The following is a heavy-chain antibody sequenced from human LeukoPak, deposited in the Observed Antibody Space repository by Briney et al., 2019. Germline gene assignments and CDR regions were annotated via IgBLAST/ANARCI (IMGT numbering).Heavy chain of an antibody. J-gene: IGHJ4*02. CDR1: GFTFSAFA. CDR3: AKDPGAFPYFFDS. CDR2: ISDSGQSP. Sequence: PGGSLRLSCAASGFTFSAFAMSWVRRSPGKGLESVAGISDSGQSPYYAASVRGRFTISRDNSNNTLFLQMSSLRAEDTALYYCAKDPGAFPYFFDSWGQGTLVTVSS. V-gene: IGHV3-23*01. D-gene: IGHD2/OR15-2a*01.